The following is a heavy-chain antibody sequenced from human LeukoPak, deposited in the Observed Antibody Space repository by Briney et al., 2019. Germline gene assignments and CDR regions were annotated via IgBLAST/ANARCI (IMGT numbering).Heavy chain of an antibody. D-gene: IGHD3-10*01. V-gene: IGHV3-30*02. Sequence: GGSLRLSCAASGFTFSSYGMHWGRQAPGKGLEWVAFIRYDGSNKYYADSVKGRFTISRDNSKNTLYLQMNSLRAEDTAVYYCAKDTRRRYGSGSYYMPADYWGQGTLVTVSS. J-gene: IGHJ4*02. CDR1: GFTFSSYG. CDR3: AKDTRRRYGSGSYYMPADY. CDR2: IRYDGSNK.